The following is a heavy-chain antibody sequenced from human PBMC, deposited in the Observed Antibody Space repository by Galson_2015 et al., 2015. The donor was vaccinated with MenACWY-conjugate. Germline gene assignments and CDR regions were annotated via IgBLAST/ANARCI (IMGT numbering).Heavy chain of an antibody. CDR2: IAPVDSNS. CDR1: GYSFPNYW. CDR3: ARHPPGGRGMDV. D-gene: IGHD1-26*01. Sequence: HSGAEVKKPGESLTISCTGTGYSFPNYWVAWVRQMPGKVLEWMTLIAPVDSNSRYTPSVQGQITISADKSISTAYLQWTSLRASDTSMYYCARHPPGGRGMDVWGQGTTVTVSS. V-gene: IGHV5-51*01. J-gene: IGHJ6*02.